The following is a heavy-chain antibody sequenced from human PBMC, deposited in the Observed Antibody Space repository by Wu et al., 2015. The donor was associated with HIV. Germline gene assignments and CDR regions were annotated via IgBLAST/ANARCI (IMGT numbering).Heavy chain of an antibody. CDR2: IIPIFGTA. D-gene: IGHD4-23*01. J-gene: IGHJ6*02. CDR3: AREPGGNAYYYYGMDV. V-gene: IGHV1-69*13. Sequence: QVQLVQSGAEVKKPGSSVKVSCKASGGTFSSYAISWVRQAPGQGLEWMGRIIPIFGTASYAQKFQGRVTITADESTSTAYMELSSLRSEDTAVYYCAREPGGNAYYYYGMDVWGQGTTVTVSS. CDR1: GGTFSSYA.